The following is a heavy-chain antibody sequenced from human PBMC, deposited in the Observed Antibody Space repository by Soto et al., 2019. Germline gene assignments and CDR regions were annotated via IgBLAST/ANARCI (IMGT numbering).Heavy chain of an antibody. D-gene: IGHD3-16*01. CDR1: GFTFSSYA. Sequence: QVQLVESGGGVVQPGRSLRLSCAASGFTFSSYAMHWVRQAPGKGLEWVAVISYDGSNKYYADSVKGRFTISRDNSKNTLYLQMNSLRAEDTDVYYCARQGVRDRLGAIDYWGQGTLVTVSS. CDR2: ISYDGSNK. J-gene: IGHJ4*02. CDR3: ARQGVRDRLGAIDY. V-gene: IGHV3-30-3*01.